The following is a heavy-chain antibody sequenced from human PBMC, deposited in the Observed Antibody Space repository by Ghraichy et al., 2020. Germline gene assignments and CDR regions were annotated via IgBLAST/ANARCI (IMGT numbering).Heavy chain of an antibody. CDR1: GFSFSSYN. D-gene: IGHD4-23*01. CDR3: ARASTVVRFYYYDGMDV. Sequence: LSLTCAASGFSFSSYNLNWVRQAPGKGLEWISYISSSSKFISYADSVKGRFTIARDNAKNTLYLEMKGLRDEDTAVYYCARASTVVRFYYYDGMDVWGQGTTVTVSS. V-gene: IGHV3-48*02. J-gene: IGHJ6*02. CDR2: ISSSSKFI.